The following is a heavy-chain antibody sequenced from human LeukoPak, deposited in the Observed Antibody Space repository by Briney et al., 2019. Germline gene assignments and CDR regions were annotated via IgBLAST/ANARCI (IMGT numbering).Heavy chain of an antibody. Sequence: SETLSLTCTVSGGSISSYYWSWIRQPAGKGLEWIGRIYTSGSTNYNPSLKSRVTMSVDMSTNQFSLKLSSVTAADTAVYYCARFSVGSGEFDYWGQGTLVTVSS. J-gene: IGHJ4*02. D-gene: IGHD3-10*01. CDR2: IYTSGST. V-gene: IGHV4-4*07. CDR3: ARFSVGSGEFDY. CDR1: GGSISSYY.